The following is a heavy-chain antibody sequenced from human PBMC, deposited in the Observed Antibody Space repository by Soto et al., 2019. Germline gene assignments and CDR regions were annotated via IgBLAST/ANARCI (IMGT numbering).Heavy chain of an antibody. CDR2: ISGGGDST. CDR3: ARGQDDYGDSDVWFDP. CDR1: GFSFSSYG. J-gene: IGHJ5*02. Sequence: EEQLLESGGGLVQPGGSLRLSCAASGFSFSSYGMSWVRQAPGKGLEWVSGISGGGDSTYYADSVKGRFTISRDKSKKLINLQMNSKRAEDPDVYYCARGQDDYGDSDVWFDPWGQGTLVSVSS. D-gene: IGHD4-17*01. V-gene: IGHV3-23*01.